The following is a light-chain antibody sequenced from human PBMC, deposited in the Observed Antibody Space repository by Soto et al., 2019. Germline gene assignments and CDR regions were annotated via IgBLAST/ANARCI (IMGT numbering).Light chain of an antibody. V-gene: IGLV2-18*01. J-gene: IGLJ1*01. Sequence: QSVLTQPPSVSGSPGQSVAISCTGTSSDVGSYNRVSWYQQPPGTAPKLMIFDVSNRPSGVPDRFSGSKSGNTASLTISGLQAEVYADYYCSRYTNTSTYVFGTGTKFAVL. CDR1: SSDVGSYNR. CDR2: DVS. CDR3: SRYTNTSTYV.